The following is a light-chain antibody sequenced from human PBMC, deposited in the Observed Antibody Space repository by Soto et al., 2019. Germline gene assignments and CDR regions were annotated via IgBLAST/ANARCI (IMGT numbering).Light chain of an antibody. CDR3: QSYDTSLRGWL. CDR2: GDT. CDR1: SSNIGAGHA. V-gene: IGLV1-40*01. Sequence: QSVLTQPPSVSGAPWQRVTISSTGTSSNIGAGHAVHWYRQFPGAAPKLLIYGDTHRPSGVPDRFSGSKSATSASLVITGLQAEDEADYYCQSYDTSLRGWLFGGGTKLTVL. J-gene: IGLJ3*02.